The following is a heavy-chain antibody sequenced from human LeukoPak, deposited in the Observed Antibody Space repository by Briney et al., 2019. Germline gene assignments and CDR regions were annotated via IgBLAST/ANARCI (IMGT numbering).Heavy chain of an antibody. CDR1: GFPFRSYA. CDR2: IRGSGGST. D-gene: IGHD1-26*01. Sequence: PGGSLGLSCAASGFPFRSYARSGAPQAPGKGLEGGSAIRGSGGSTYYADFVKGRFTISRDNSKNTLYLQMNSLRAEDTAVYYCAKGGGAYYYYYMDVWGKGTTVTVSS. J-gene: IGHJ6*03. CDR3: AKGGGAYYYYYMDV. V-gene: IGHV3-23*01.